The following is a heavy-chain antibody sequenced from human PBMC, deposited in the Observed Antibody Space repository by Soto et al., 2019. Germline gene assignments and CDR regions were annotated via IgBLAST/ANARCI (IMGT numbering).Heavy chain of an antibody. CDR2: IYYSGST. CDR1: GTSIGNYY. CDR3: ASAAQVWLPFDS. D-gene: IGHD6-25*01. V-gene: IGHV4-59*01. Sequence: SETLSLTCTVSGTSIGNYYWSWIRQPPGKGLEWIGYIYYSGSTNYNPSLKSRATISVDTSKKQFSLKVKSVTAADTAVYYCASAAQVWLPFDSWGQGTLVTVSS. J-gene: IGHJ4*02.